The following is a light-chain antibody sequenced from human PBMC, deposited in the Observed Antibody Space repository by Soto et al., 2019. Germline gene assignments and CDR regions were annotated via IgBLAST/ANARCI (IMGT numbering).Light chain of an antibody. J-gene: IGKJ2*01. CDR1: QSVNSNY. CDR2: GTS. CDR3: QQYGSSPLYT. V-gene: IGKV3-20*01. Sequence: EIVLTQSPGTLSLSPGERATLSCRASQSVNSNYLAWYHQKPGQAPRLLIYGTSSRATGIPDRFSGSGSVTDFTHTISRLEPEDFAVYYCQQYGSSPLYTFGQGTKLEIK.